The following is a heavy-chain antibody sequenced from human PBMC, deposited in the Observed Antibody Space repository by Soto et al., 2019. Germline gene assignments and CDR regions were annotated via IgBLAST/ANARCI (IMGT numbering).Heavy chain of an antibody. V-gene: IGHV3-33*01. Sequence: PGGSLRFSCAASGFTFSSYGMHWVRQAPGKGLEWVAVIWYDGSNKYYADSVKGRFTISRDNSKNTLYLQMNSLRAEDTAVYYCARERMVRGVIGLYYHGMDVWGQETTVTVSS. D-gene: IGHD3-10*01. CDR1: GFTFSSYG. CDR2: IWYDGSNK. CDR3: ARERMVRGVIGLYYHGMDV. J-gene: IGHJ6*02.